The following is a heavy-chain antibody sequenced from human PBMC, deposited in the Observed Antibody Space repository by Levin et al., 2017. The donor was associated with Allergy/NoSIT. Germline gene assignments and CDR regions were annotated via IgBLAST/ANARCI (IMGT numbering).Heavy chain of an antibody. CDR1: GYTFTSYG. CDR2: ISAYNGNT. CDR3: ARATSIAARTKKDYFDY. J-gene: IGHJ4*02. V-gene: IGHV1-18*01. D-gene: IGHD6-6*01. Sequence: ASVKVSCKASGYTFTSYGISWVRQAPGQGLEWMGWISAYNGNTNYAQKLQGRVTMTTDTSTSTAYMELRSLRSDDTAVYYCARATSIAARTKKDYFDYWGQGTLVTVSS.